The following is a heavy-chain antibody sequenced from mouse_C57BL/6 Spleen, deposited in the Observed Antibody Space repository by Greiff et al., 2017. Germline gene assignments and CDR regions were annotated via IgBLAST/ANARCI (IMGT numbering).Heavy chain of an antibody. J-gene: IGHJ3*01. CDR1: GYTFTSYW. CDR2: IDPSDSYT. Sequence: QVQLQQPGAELVRPGTSVKLSCKASGYTFTSYWMHWVKQRPGQGLEWIGVIDPSDSYTNYNQKFKGKATLTVDTSSSTAYMQLSSLTSEDSAVYYCARTGGPDEGFAYWGQGTLVTVSA. CDR3: ARTGGPDEGFAY. V-gene: IGHV1-59*01.